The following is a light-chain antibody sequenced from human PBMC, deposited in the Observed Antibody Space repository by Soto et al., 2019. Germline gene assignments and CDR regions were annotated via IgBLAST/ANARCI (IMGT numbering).Light chain of an antibody. CDR3: CSYAGSPRYV. CDR1: SSVVGGYNY. CDR2: DVS. J-gene: IGLJ1*01. V-gene: IGLV2-11*01. Sequence: QSALTQPRSVSGSPGQSVTISCTGPSSVVGGYNYVSWYQQHPGKAPKVMIYDVSERPSGVPDRFSGSKSGNTASLTISGLQAEDEADYYCCSYAGSPRYVFGTGTKVTVL.